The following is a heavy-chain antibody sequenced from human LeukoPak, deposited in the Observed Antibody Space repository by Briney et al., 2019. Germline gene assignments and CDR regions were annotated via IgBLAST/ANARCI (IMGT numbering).Heavy chain of an antibody. CDR3: AKDQANCSSTSCYSNFDY. V-gene: IGHV3-23*01. CDR2: ISGSGGST. J-gene: IGHJ4*02. D-gene: IGHD2-2*01. Sequence: GGSLRLSCAASGFTFSSYAMSWVRQAPGKGLEWVSGISGSGGSTYYADSVKGRFTISRDNSKNTLYLQMNSLRAEDTAVYYCAKDQANCSSTSCYSNFDYWGQGTLVTVSS. CDR1: GFTFSSYA.